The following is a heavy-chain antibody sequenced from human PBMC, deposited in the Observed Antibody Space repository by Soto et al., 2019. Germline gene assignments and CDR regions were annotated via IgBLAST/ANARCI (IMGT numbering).Heavy chain of an antibody. D-gene: IGHD6-13*01. CDR2: MNPNSGNT. CDR3: AGARSAAGTWWLEA. CDR1: GYTFTRYD. V-gene: IGHV1-8*01. Sequence: QVQLVQSGAEVKKPGASVKVSCKASGYTFTRYDINWVRQATGQGLEWMGWMNPNSGNTGYAQKFQGIVTMTRNTCTRTAYMELSSLRSAGTAVYYCAGARSAAGTWWLEAWGQGTLVTVSS. J-gene: IGHJ5*02.